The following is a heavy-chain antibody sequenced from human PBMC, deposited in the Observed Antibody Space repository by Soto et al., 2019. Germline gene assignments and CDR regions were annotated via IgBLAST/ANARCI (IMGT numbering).Heavy chain of an antibody. CDR3: ARAPRRQQLSNYFDY. D-gene: IGHD6-13*01. Sequence: QLQLQESGPGLVKPSETLSLTCTVSGGSISSSSYYWGWIRQPPGKGLEWIGSIYYSGSTYYNPSLKSRVTISVDTSKNQFSLKLSSVTAADTAVYYCARAPRRQQLSNYFDYWGQGTLVTVSS. CDR2: IYYSGST. V-gene: IGHV4-39*01. J-gene: IGHJ4*02. CDR1: GGSISSSSYY.